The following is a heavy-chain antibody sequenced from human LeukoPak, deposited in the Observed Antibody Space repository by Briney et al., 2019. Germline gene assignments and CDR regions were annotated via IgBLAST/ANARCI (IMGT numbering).Heavy chain of an antibody. CDR1: GFTFSSYA. CDR2: ISYDGSNK. Sequence: PGRSVRLSCAASGFTFSSYAMHWVRQAPGKGLEWVAVISYDGSNKYYADSVKGRFTISSDNSKNTLYLQMNSLRAEDTAVYYCAGPLGAIHEGTRDGYNLDWGVVDAFDIWDQGTMVSVSS. CDR3: AGPLGAIHEGTRDGYNLDWGVVDAFDI. V-gene: IGHV3-30-3*01. J-gene: IGHJ3*02. D-gene: IGHD5-24*01.